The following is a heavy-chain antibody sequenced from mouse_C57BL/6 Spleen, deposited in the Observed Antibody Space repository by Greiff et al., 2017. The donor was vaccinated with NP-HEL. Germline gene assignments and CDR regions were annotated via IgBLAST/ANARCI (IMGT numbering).Heavy chain of an antibody. D-gene: IGHD2-3*01. CDR1: GYSITSGYY. Sequence: EVKLMESGPGLVKPSQSLSLTCSVTGYSITSGYYWNWIRQFPGNKLEWMGYISYDGSNNYNPSLKNRISITRDTSKNQFFLKLNSVTTEDTATYYCASFYDGYFSFDYWGQGTTLTVSS. CDR2: ISYDGSN. CDR3: ASFYDGYFSFDY. V-gene: IGHV3-6*01. J-gene: IGHJ2*01.